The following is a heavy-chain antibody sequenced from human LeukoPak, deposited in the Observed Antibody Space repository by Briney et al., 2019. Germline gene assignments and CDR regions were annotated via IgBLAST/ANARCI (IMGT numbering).Heavy chain of an antibody. Sequence: SETLSLTCTVSGGSISSYYWSWIRQPPGKGLEWIGYIYYSGSTNYNPSLKSRVTISVDTSKNQFSLKLSSVTAADTAVYYCARVMFGDYYYYMDVWGKGTTVTVSS. V-gene: IGHV4-59*01. CDR2: IYYSGST. J-gene: IGHJ6*03. CDR1: GGSISSYY. CDR3: ARVMFGDYYYYMDV. D-gene: IGHD3-16*01.